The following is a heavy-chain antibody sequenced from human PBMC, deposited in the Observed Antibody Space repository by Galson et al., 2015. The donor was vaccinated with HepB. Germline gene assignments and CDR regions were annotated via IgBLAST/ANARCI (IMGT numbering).Heavy chain of an antibody. CDR3: ARDSGIDVAFDV. CDR1: GFTFITNY. Sequence: SLRLSCAASGFTFITNYMTWVRQAPGKGLEWVSVIYTGGQTYYADSVKGRFTISRDNSKNTLYLQMDSLRAEDTAVYFCARDSGIDVAFDVWGQGTMVTVSS. D-gene: IGHD1-26*01. CDR2: IYTGGQT. J-gene: IGHJ3*01. V-gene: IGHV3-53*01.